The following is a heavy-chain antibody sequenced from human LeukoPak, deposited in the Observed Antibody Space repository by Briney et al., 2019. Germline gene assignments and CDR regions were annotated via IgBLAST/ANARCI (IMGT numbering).Heavy chain of an antibody. CDR3: ARAFLTSWQGNDAFDI. CDR1: GGSISSYY. V-gene: IGHV4-59*01. Sequence: SETLSLTCTVSGGSISSYYWSWIRQPPGKGLEWIGYIYYSGSTNYNPSLKSRVTISVDTSKNQFSLKLSSVTAADTAVYYCARAFLTSWQGNDAFDIWGQGTMVTVSS. J-gene: IGHJ3*02. CDR2: IYYSGST. D-gene: IGHD2-2*01.